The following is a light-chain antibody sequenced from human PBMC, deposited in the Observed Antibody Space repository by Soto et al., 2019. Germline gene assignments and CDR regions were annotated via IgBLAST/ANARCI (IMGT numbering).Light chain of an antibody. J-gene: IGKJ1*01. CDR2: GVF. V-gene: IGKV3-20*01. Sequence: ELVLTQSPVALSLSSGERATLSCRASQSVSSTLLTWYQQKPGQAPRLLIYGVFRRATGIPDRFSGSGSGRGFTLTISRVEPEDFAVYFCQHYGDSSWTFGQGGMVEIK. CDR3: QHYGDSSWT. CDR1: QSVSSTL.